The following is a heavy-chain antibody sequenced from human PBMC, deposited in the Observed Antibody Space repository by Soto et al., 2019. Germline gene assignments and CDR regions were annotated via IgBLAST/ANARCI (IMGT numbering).Heavy chain of an antibody. CDR3: AKEVTIAARTYYYGMDV. Sequence: PGGSLRLSCAASGFTFSSYGMHWVRQAPGKGLEWVAVISYDGSNKYYADSVKGRFTISRDNSKNTLYLQTNSLRAEDTAVYYCAKEVTIAARTYYYGMDVWGQGTTVTVSS. V-gene: IGHV3-30*18. J-gene: IGHJ6*02. CDR1: GFTFSSYG. CDR2: ISYDGSNK. D-gene: IGHD6-6*01.